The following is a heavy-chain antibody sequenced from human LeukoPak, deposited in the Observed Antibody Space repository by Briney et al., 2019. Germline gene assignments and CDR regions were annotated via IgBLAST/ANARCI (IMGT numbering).Heavy chain of an antibody. Sequence: ASVKVSCKASGYTSTSYGISWVRQAPGQGLEWMGWISAYSGNTNYAQKFQGRVTMTTDTSTSTVYMELRSLTSDDTAVYYCARDEAAAGTFFDYWGQGTLVTVSS. V-gene: IGHV1-18*01. D-gene: IGHD6-13*01. CDR3: ARDEAAAGTFFDY. CDR2: ISAYSGNT. CDR1: GYTSTSYG. J-gene: IGHJ4*02.